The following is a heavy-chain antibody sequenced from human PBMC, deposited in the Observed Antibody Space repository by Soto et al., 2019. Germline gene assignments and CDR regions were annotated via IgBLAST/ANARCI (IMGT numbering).Heavy chain of an antibody. D-gene: IGHD3-3*01. Sequence: GGSLRLACAASGFSFGSYALSWVRQAPGKGLEWVSTISGSDGKTFYADSVKDRFSISRDTSQSTLYLQMNSLRADDTAMYYCARWSYLDYWGQGTRVTVSS. CDR3: ARWSYLDY. J-gene: IGHJ4*02. V-gene: IGHV3-23*01. CDR2: ISGSDGKT. CDR1: GFSFGSYA.